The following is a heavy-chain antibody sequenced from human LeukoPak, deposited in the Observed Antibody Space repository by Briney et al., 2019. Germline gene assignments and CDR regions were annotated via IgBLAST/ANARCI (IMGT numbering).Heavy chain of an antibody. Sequence: GGSLRLSCAASGLTFSSYWMSWVRQAPGKGLEWVANIKQDGSEKYYVDSVKGRFTISRDNARNSPYLQMNSLRAEDMAVYYCATYNLAASREFDYWGQGTLVTVSS. D-gene: IGHD6-13*01. CDR3: ATYNLAASREFDY. V-gene: IGHV3-7*01. CDR2: IKQDGSEK. CDR1: GLTFSSYW. J-gene: IGHJ4*02.